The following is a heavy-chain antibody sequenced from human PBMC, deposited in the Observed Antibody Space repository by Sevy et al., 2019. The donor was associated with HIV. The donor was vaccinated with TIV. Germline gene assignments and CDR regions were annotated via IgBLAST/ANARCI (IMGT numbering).Heavy chain of an antibody. CDR3: ARTPLLSIPGTTDVYFDI. Sequence: ASVKVSCKASGGTFSNYALSWVRQAPGQGLEWMGGNIPIFGTTNFAQTFQGRVTITADESRSTAYMELSSLKPADTAVYYCARTPLLSIPGTTDVYFDIWGQGTLVTVSS. J-gene: IGHJ4*02. CDR1: GGTFSNYA. V-gene: IGHV1-69*13. CDR2: NIPIFGTT. D-gene: IGHD4-4*01.